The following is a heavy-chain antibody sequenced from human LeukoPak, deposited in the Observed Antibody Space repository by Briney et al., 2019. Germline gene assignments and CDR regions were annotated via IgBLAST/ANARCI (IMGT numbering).Heavy chain of an antibody. V-gene: IGHV3-74*01. CDR1: GFTFSSYW. CDR2: INSDGSST. D-gene: IGHD2-15*01. J-gene: IGHJ4*02. Sequence: GGSLRLSCAASGFTFSSYWMHWVRQAPGKGLVWVSRINSDGSSTSYADSVKGRFTISRDNAKNTLYLQMNSLRAEDMAVYYCARSGYCSGGSCYSGFDYWGQGTLVTVSS. CDR3: ARSGYCSGGSCYSGFDY.